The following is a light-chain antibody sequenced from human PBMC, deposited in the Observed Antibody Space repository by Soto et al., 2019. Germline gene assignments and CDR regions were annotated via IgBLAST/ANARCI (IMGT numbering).Light chain of an antibody. CDR2: DDN. CDR3: QVWDSTSDLVV. CDR1: NIGTKS. Sequence: SYELTQSPSVSVAPGQTARITCEEDNIGTKSVHWYQQKPGQAPVLVVYDDNDRPSGIHERFSGSNSGTTATLAISRVEAGDEADYYCQVWDSTSDLVVFGGGTKLTVL. J-gene: IGLJ2*01. V-gene: IGLV3-21*02.